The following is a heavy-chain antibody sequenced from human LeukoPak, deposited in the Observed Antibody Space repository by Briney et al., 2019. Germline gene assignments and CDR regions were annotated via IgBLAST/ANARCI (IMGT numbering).Heavy chain of an antibody. Sequence: GGSLRLSCAASGFTFSYYSMNWVRQTPGKGLEWVSSISNNDNYIFYADSMKGRFTISRDNSKNTLYLQMNSLGAEDTAVYYCARDDAPRNYYDSSGYLSYWGQGTLVTVSS. CDR1: GFTFSYYS. J-gene: IGHJ4*02. CDR2: ISNNDNYI. V-gene: IGHV3-21*01. CDR3: ARDDAPRNYYDSSGYLSY. D-gene: IGHD3-22*01.